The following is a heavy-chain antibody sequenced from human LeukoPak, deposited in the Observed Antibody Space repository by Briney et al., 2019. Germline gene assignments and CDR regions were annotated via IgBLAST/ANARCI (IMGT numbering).Heavy chain of an antibody. D-gene: IGHD5-18*01. Sequence: GGSLRLSCAASGFAFSSYGMSWVRQAPGKGLEWVSGISGSGGSTYYADSVKGRFTISRDNPENTLYLQMNSLRAEDTALYYCASGYNYGLFDYWGQGILVTVSS. CDR1: GFAFSSYG. V-gene: IGHV3-23*01. J-gene: IGHJ4*02. CDR3: ASGYNYGLFDY. CDR2: ISGSGGST.